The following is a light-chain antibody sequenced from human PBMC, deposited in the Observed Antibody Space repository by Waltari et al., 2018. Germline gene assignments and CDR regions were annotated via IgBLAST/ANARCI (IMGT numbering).Light chain of an antibody. CDR3: GSYRSSSARYV. CDR2: DVS. V-gene: IGLV2-14*01. J-gene: IGLJ1*01. CDR1: NSEVGGYNY. Sequence: QSALTQPASVSGSPGQSITISCTGSNSEVGGYNYVSWYQQHPGKAPKVMICDVSTRLSGVSNRFPGSKSGNTASLIISGLQAEDEADYYCGSYRSSSARYVFGTGTKVTVL.